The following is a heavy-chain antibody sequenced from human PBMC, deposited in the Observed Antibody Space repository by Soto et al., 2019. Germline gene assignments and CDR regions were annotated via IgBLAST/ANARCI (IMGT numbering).Heavy chain of an antibody. CDR2: FDPEDGET. V-gene: IGHV1-24*01. CDR1: GYTLTELS. Sequence: VASVKVSCKVSGYTLTELSMHWVRQAPGKGLEWMGGFDPEDGETIYAQKFQGRVTMTEDTSTDTAYMELSSLRSEDTAVYYCATLGRKHSHAFDIWGQGTMVTVSS. D-gene: IGHD3-16*01. CDR3: ATLGRKHSHAFDI. J-gene: IGHJ3*02.